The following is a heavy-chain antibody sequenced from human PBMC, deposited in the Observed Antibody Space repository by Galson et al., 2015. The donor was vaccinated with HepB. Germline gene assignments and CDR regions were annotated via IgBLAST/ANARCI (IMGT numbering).Heavy chain of an antibody. CDR3: ARGRDYYYDRSGYWLRYYGMDV. D-gene: IGHD3-22*01. CDR2: INTNTGNP. CDR1: GYTFTSYA. Sequence: SVKVSCKASGYTFTSYAMNWVRQAPGQGLEWMGWINTNTGNPTYAQGFTGRFVFSLDTSVSTAYLQISSLRAEDTAVYYCARGRDYYYDRSGYWLRYYGMDVWGQGTTVTVSS. V-gene: IGHV7-4-1*02. J-gene: IGHJ6*02.